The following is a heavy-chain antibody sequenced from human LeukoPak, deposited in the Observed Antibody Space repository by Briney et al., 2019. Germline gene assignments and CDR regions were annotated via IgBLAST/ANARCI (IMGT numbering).Heavy chain of an antibody. J-gene: IGHJ5*02. Sequence: SETLSLTCTVSGGSISSSSYYWGWIRQPPGKGLEWIGEINHSGSTNYNPSLKSRVTISVDTSKNQSSLKLSSVTAADTAVYYCARGGYDYVWGSYRSRWFDPWGQGTLVTVSS. CDR3: ARGGYDYVWGSYRSRWFDP. D-gene: IGHD3-16*02. V-gene: IGHV4-39*07. CDR1: GGSISSSSYY. CDR2: INHSGST.